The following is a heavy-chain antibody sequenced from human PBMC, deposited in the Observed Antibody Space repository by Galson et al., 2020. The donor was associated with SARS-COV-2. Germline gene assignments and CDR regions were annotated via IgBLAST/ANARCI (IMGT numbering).Heavy chain of an antibody. V-gene: IGHV3-48*03. CDR3: ARGGATRLDC. CDR1: GFTFDYYE. D-gene: IGHD1-26*01. CDR2: ISGSGSTK. J-gene: IGHJ4*02. Sequence: GGSLRLSCAASGFTFDYYEMNWVRQAPGKGLEWVSYISGSGSTKYYAAAVNGLFTISRDNAGNSLSLQMNSLRDDDTAVYYCARGGATRLDCWGQGTLVTVSS.